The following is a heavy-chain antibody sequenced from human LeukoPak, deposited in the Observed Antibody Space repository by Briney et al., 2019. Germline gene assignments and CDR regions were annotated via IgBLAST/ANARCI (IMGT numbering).Heavy chain of an antibody. CDR3: AKGLNYYDTTGYPS. D-gene: IGHD3-22*01. CDR2: IHYDGSNK. Sequence: GGSLRLPCAASGFTFSSYWMHWVRQAPGKGLAWVAFIHYDGSNKYYGDSVKGRFTISRDNSMNTLYLQMDSLRAEDTAVYYCAKGLNYYDTTGYPSWGQGTLVTVSS. CDR1: GFTFSSYW. J-gene: IGHJ4*02. V-gene: IGHV3-30*02.